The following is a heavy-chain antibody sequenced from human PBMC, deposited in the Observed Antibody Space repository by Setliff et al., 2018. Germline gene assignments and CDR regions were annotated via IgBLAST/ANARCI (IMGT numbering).Heavy chain of an antibody. Sequence: PGGSLRLSCTASGFTFGDYAMSWVRQAPGKGLEWVGFIRSKAYGGTTEYAASVKGRFTISRDDSKSIAYLQMNSLKTEDTAVYYCTRAGRQLVYYYYGMDVWGQGTTVTV. CDR2: IRSKAYGGTT. D-gene: IGHD6-13*01. V-gene: IGHV3-49*04. J-gene: IGHJ6*02. CDR3: TRAGRQLVYYYYGMDV. CDR1: GFTFGDYA.